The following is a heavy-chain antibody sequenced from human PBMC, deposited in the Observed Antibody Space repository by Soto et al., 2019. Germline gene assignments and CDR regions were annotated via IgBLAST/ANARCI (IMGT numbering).Heavy chain of an antibody. CDR2: IYYSGST. CDR3: ARPYGEGAFDI. J-gene: IGHJ3*02. V-gene: IGHV4-39*01. CDR1: GGSISSSSYY. Sequence: SETLSLTCTVSGGSISSSSYYWGWIRQPPGKGLEWIGGIYYSGSTYYNPSLKSRVTISVDTSKNQFSLKLSSVTAADTAVYYCARPYGEGAFDIWGQGTIVTVSS. D-gene: IGHD4-17*01.